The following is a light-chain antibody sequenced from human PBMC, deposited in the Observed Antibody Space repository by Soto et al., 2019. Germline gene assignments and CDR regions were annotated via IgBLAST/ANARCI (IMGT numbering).Light chain of an antibody. Sequence: DIVMTKSPATLSVAPGERVTFSCRASQGVSRKLAWYQHKPGQAPRLLISGASTGATGIPARFSGSGSGTDFTLTINSLQSEDAAVYYCQQYHHWPVTFGGGTKVDIK. CDR1: QGVSRK. CDR2: GAS. CDR3: QQYHHWPVT. V-gene: IGKV3-15*01. J-gene: IGKJ4*01.